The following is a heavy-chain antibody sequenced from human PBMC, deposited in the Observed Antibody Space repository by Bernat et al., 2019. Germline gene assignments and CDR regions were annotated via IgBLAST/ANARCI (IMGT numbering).Heavy chain of an antibody. CDR2: IWYDGSNK. J-gene: IGHJ3*02. D-gene: IGHD1-26*01. Sequence: QVQLVESRGGVVQPGRSLRLSCAASGFTFSSYGMHWVRQAPGKGLEWVAVIWYDGSNKYYADSVKGRFTISRDNSKNTLYLQMNSLRAEDTAVYYCAREMVGATTWDYAFDIWGQGTMVTVSS. CDR3: AREMVGATTWDYAFDI. V-gene: IGHV3-33*01. CDR1: GFTFSSYG.